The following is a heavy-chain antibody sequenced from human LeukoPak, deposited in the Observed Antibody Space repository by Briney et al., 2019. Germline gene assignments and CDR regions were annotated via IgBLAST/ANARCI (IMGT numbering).Heavy chain of an antibody. CDR3: VRGVDLDRVLAYFDY. V-gene: IGHV3-9*01. Sequence: SLRLSCAVSGFSVWTHALHWGRHAPGQVLELVSGSSGSSYYIFYAYSIRGRFSISRHSGMNSLYLQMHRLTTDHTAFYYCVRGVDLDRVLAYFDYWGQGARVTVSS. D-gene: IGHD2-8*01. J-gene: IGHJ4*02. CDR1: GFSVWTHA. CDR2: SSGSSYYI.